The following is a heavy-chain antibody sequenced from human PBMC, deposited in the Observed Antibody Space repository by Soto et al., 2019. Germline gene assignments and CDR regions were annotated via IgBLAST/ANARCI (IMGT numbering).Heavy chain of an antibody. CDR1: GGSFTGYY. V-gene: IGHV4-34*01. CDR2: IKDGGST. Sequence: QVQLQQWGAGLLKPSETLSLTCAVNGGSFTGYYWSWVRQPPGKGLEWIGEIKDGGSTNYSPSLRSQVTISAYTSKNQFSLKVTSVTAAHTAVYYCARGQEGVVATHWDQGTLVTVSS. CDR3: ARGQEGVVATH. D-gene: IGHD2-15*01. J-gene: IGHJ4*02.